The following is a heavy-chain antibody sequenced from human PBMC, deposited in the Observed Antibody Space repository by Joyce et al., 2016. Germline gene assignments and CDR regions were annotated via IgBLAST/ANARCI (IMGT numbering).Heavy chain of an antibody. D-gene: IGHD3-10*01. CDR1: GDTFNSLA. CDR2: IIPIFRTA. CDR3: ARHSSRSFFMIRGLMDV. Sequence: QVQLVQSGAEVRKPGSSVKVSCKASGDTFNSLAISGVRQAPGQGLEWMGEIIPIFRTANYAQKFQGRGTITADESTSTAYMDLSSLTSDDTAVYYCARHSSRSFFMIRGLMDVWGQGTTVTVSS. J-gene: IGHJ6*02. V-gene: IGHV1-69*01.